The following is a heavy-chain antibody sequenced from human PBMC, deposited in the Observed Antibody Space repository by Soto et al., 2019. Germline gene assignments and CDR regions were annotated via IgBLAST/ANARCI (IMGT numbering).Heavy chain of an antibody. D-gene: IGHD6-13*01. CDR2: ISSSGSTI. J-gene: IGHJ3*02. V-gene: IGHV3-48*03. CDR1: GFTFSSYE. Sequence: LRLSCAASGFTFSSYEMNWVRQAPGKGLEWVSYISSSGSTIYYADSVKGRFTISRDNAKNSLYLQMNSLRAEDTAVYYCARVGEIIAAAGPLRLAFDIWGQGTMVTVSS. CDR3: ARVGEIIAAAGPLRLAFDI.